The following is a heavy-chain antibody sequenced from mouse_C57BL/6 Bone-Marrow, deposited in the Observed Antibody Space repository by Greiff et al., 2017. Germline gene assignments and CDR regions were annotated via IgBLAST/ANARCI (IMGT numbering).Heavy chain of an antibody. CDR1: GYTFTSYW. CDR2: IDPSDSYT. Sequence: QVQLQQPGAELVMPGASVKLSCKASGYTFTSYWMHWVKQRPGQGLEWIGEIDPSDSYTNYNQKFKGKSTLTVDKSSRTAYMQLSSLTSEDSAVYDCARDYPYAMDYGGQGTSVTVSS. V-gene: IGHV1-69*01. CDR3: ARDYPYAMDY. J-gene: IGHJ4*01. D-gene: IGHD2-4*01.